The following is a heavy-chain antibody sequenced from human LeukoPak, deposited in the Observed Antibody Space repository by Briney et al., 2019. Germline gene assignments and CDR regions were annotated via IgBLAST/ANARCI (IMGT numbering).Heavy chain of an antibody. CDR2: IYYSGST. D-gene: IGHD4-17*01. CDR1: GASITSGSYY. V-gene: IGHV4-31*11. Sequence: SETLSLTCAVSGASITSGSYYGSWIRQLPEKGLEWIGYIYYSGSTYYNPSLRSRVSLSVDTSKNQFSLKLSSVTAADTAVYYCARSDYGDYFAFDIWDQGTMVTVSS. CDR3: ARSDYGDYFAFDI. J-gene: IGHJ3*02.